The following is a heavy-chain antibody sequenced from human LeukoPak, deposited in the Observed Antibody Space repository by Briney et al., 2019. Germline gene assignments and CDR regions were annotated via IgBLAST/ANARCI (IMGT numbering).Heavy chain of an antibody. V-gene: IGHV3-23*01. J-gene: IGHJ6*03. CDR3: AKGVGYYYYMDV. CDR1: GFTFGDYA. Sequence: GGSLRLSCTASGFTFGDYAMSWVRLAPGKGLEWVSATTGSGGSTYYADSVKGRFTISRDNSKNTLYLQMNSLRAEDTAVYYCAKGVGYYYYMDVWGKGTTVTVSS. CDR2: TTGSGGST.